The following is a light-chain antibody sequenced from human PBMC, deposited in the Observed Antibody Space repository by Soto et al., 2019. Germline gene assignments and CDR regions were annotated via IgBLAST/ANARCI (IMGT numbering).Light chain of an antibody. CDR1: RDDVGGYNY. CDR3: SAYTNIGTLV. CDR2: EVS. J-gene: IGLJ3*02. Sequence: QSALTQPASVSGSPGQSITISCTGTRDDVGGYNYVSWYQQYPGKAPKLMIYEVSYRPSGVSKRFSGSRSSHTASLSISGLQAEDEDDYYCSAYTNIGTLVFGGGTKLTGL. V-gene: IGLV2-14*01.